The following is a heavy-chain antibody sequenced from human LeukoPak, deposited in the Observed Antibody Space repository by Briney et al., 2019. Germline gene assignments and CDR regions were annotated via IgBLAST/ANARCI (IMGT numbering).Heavy chain of an antibody. Sequence: ASLKVSFKASGYTFTSYGISRVRQAPGQGLEWMGWISAYNGNTNYAQKLQGRVTMTTDTSTSTAYMELRSLRSDDTAVYYCARDQGATPLYYFDYWGQGTLVTVSS. V-gene: IGHV1-18*01. D-gene: IGHD2-15*01. CDR2: ISAYNGNT. CDR3: ARDQGATPLYYFDY. J-gene: IGHJ4*02. CDR1: GYTFTSYG.